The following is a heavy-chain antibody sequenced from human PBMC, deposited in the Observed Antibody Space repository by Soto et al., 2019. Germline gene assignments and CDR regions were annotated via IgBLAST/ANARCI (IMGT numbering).Heavy chain of an antibody. V-gene: IGHV1-3*01. J-gene: IGHJ4*02. CDR1: GYTVTSYP. CDR2: INACNGDT. CDR3: ARDWTHYDSSGPGDY. D-gene: IGHD3-22*01. Sequence: GAPVKVSCKASGYTVTSYPMHWVRQAPGQGLEWMGWINACNGDTKYSQKFQGRVTITRDTSAITAYMELSSLRSEDTAVYYCARDWTHYDSSGPGDYWGQGTLVAVSS.